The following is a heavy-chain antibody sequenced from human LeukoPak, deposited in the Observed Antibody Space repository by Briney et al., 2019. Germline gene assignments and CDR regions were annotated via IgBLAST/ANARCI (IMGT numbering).Heavy chain of an antibody. Sequence: SETLSLTCTVSGGSXSSYYXXXXXXPPGKGLEWIGYIYYSGSTNYNPSLKSRVTISVDTSKNQFSLKLSSVTAADTAVYYCARAVYYWGQGTLVTVSS. V-gene: IGHV4-59*01. J-gene: IGHJ4*02. CDR2: IYYSGST. CDR1: GGSXSSYY. CDR3: ARAVYY.